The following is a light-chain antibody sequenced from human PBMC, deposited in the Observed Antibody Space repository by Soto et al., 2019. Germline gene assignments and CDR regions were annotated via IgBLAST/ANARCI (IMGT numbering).Light chain of an antibody. J-gene: IGLJ1*01. CDR2: AVP. CDR3: CSYAGSYTHYV. Sequence: QSVLTQPRSVSGSPGQSVTISCTGTGSEVGGYNYVSWYQQYPGKPPKLMIYAVPKRPSGFPDHISGSKSGNTASLTIPAPQAEDEADYYCCSYAGSYTHYVFGTGTKVTVL. CDR1: GSEVGGYNY. V-gene: IGLV2-11*01.